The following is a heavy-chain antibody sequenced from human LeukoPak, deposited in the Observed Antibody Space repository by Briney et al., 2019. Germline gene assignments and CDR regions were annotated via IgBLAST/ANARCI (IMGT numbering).Heavy chain of an antibody. CDR2: IYYTGSS. CDR3: ASRKLGNDY. Sequence: SETLSLTCTVSGGSISSYYWSWIRQSPGKGLEWIGYIYYTGSSSYNPSLRSRVTISADTSKNQFSLKLSSVTAADTAVYYCASRKLGNDYWGQGTLVTVSS. D-gene: IGHD7-27*01. CDR1: GGSISSYY. J-gene: IGHJ4*01. V-gene: IGHV4-59*01.